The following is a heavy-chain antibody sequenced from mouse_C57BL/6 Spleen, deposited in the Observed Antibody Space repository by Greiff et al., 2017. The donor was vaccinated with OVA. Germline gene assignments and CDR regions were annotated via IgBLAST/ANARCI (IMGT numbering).Heavy chain of an antibody. V-gene: IGHV2-4*01. CDR1: GFSLTSYG. CDR3: AKNGESYAMDY. CDR2: IWSGGST. Sequence: QVHVKQSGPGLVQPSQSLSITCTVSGFSLTSYGVHWVRQPPGKGLEWLGVIWSGGSTDYNAAFISRLSISKDNSKSQVFFKMISLQADDTAIYYCAKNGESYAMDYWGQGTSVTVSS. J-gene: IGHJ4*01.